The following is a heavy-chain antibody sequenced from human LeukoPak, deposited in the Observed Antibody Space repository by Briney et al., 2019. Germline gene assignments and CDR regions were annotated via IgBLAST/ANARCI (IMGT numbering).Heavy chain of an antibody. V-gene: IGHV3-7*01. D-gene: IGHD3-22*01. CDR2: IKQDGSEK. CDR3: ARDLRKQYDSSGYYYKGQRGYDY. J-gene: IGHJ4*02. Sequence: SGGSLRLSCAASGFTVSSNYMSWVRQAPGKGLEWVANIKQDGSEKYYVDSVKGRFTISRDNAKNSLYLQMNSLRAEDTAVYYCARDLRKQYDSSGYYYKGQRGYDYWGQGTLVTVSS. CDR1: GFTVSSNY.